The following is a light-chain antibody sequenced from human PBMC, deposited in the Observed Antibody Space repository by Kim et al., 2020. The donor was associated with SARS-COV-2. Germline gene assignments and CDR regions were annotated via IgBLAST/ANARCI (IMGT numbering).Light chain of an antibody. Sequence: QSALTQPASVSGSPGQSITITCTGTSNDIGYSDSVSWYQQYPGSAPTLILYEVNKRPSGISNRFSGSKSGNTASLTISGLQAADEARYYCSSRTRANTLVFGTGTKITVL. CDR1: SNDIGYSDS. J-gene: IGLJ1*01. V-gene: IGLV2-14*03. CDR3: SSRTRANTLV. CDR2: EVN.